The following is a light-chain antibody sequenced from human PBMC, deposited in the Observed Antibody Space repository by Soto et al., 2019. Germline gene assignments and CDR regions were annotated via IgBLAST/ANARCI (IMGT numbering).Light chain of an antibody. Sequence: EIVLTQSPATLSLSPGERAPRSCSASPSVTNYLAWYQQKPGQAPRLVIYGAFNRATGIPARFSGSGSGTDFTLTISSLEPEDFAVYYCQQRNIWPPVTFGQGTRLEIK. CDR1: PSVTNY. CDR2: GAF. V-gene: IGKV3-11*01. CDR3: QQRNIWPPVT. J-gene: IGKJ5*01.